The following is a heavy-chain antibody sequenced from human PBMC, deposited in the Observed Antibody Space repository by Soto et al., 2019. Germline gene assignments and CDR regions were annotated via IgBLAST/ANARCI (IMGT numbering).Heavy chain of an antibody. V-gene: IGHV3-23*01. CDR3: AKLRYFDWSSYNWFEY. CDR2: ISGSGATT. Sequence: GGSLRLSCAASGFPFSSYAMTWVSQAPGKGLEWVSGISGSGATTSYADSVKGRFTVSRDNSKNTLYLQMNSLRVEDTAVYYCAKLRYFDWSSYNWFEYWGQGTPVTVSS. D-gene: IGHD3-9*01. J-gene: IGHJ5*01. CDR1: GFPFSSYA.